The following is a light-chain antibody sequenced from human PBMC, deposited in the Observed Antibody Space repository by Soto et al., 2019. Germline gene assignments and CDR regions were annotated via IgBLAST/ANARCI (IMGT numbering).Light chain of an antibody. Sequence: DIQMTQSPSSLSASVGDRVTITCRASQSISSYLNWYQQKPGKAPKLLIYAASSLQSGVPSRFSGSGSGTDFTLTISSLQPEDFATYYCQQSYSTYWTFGQGTKLDIK. CDR1: QSISSY. CDR2: AAS. V-gene: IGKV1-39*01. J-gene: IGKJ1*01. CDR3: QQSYSTYWT.